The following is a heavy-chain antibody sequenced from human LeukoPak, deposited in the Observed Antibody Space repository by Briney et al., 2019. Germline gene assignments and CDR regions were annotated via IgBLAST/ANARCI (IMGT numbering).Heavy chain of an antibody. J-gene: IGHJ4*02. CDR3: ARETGITGTGYFDY. D-gene: IGHD1-7*01. V-gene: IGHV4-30-2*01. CDR2: IYHSGST. Sequence: SQTLSLTCAVSGGSISSGGYSWSWIRQPPGKGLEWIGYIYHSGSTYYNPPLKSRVTISVDRSKNQFSLKLSSVTAADTAVYYCARETGITGTGYFDYWGQGTLVTVSS. CDR1: GGSISSGGYS.